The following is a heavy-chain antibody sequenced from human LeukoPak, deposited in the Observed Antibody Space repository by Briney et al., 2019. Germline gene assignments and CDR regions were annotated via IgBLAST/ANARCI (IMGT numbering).Heavy chain of an antibody. D-gene: IGHD2-2*01. J-gene: IGHJ4*02. V-gene: IGHV3-7*01. CDR3: AREDCSSTSCYFAFDY. CDR1: GFTFSSYW. Sequence: GGSLRLSCAASGFTFSSYWMSWVRQAPGKGLEWVANIKQDGSEKYYVDSVKGRFTISRDNAKNSLYLQMNSLRAEDTAVYYCAREDCSSTSCYFAFDYWGQGTLVTVSS. CDR2: IKQDGSEK.